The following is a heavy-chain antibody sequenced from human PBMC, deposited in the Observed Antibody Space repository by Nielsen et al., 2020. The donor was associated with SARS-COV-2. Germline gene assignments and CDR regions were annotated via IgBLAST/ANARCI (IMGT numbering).Heavy chain of an antibody. CDR2: IYYSGST. Sequence: SETLSLTCTVSGGSISSYYWSWIRQPPGKGLEWIGYIYYSGSTNYNPSLKSRVIISVDTSKNQFSLKLSSVTAADTAVYYCASVSSGYYTIDYWGQGTLVTVSS. V-gene: IGHV4-59*12. J-gene: IGHJ4*02. D-gene: IGHD3-22*01. CDR1: GGSISSYY. CDR3: ASVSSGYYTIDY.